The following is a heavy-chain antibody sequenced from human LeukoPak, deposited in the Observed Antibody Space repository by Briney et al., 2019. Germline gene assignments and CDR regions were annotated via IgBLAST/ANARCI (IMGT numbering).Heavy chain of an antibody. Sequence: GASVEVSCKASGYTFTSYYMHWVRQAPGQGLEWMGIINPSGGSTSYAQKFQGRVTVTEDTSADTAYMELSSLRSEDTAVYYCATGATVTTSCLDYWGQGTLVTVSS. CDR2: INPSGGST. CDR1: GYTFTSYY. D-gene: IGHD4-17*01. CDR3: ATGATVTTSCLDY. J-gene: IGHJ4*02. V-gene: IGHV1-46*01.